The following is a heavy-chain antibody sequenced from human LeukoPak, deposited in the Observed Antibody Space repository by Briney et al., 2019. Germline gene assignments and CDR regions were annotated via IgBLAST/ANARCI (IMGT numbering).Heavy chain of an antibody. CDR3: ARGFVHAFDI. J-gene: IGHJ3*02. D-gene: IGHD6-6*01. Sequence: GGSLRLSCAAFGFAFSTYDMHWVRPAPGKGLEWVSAIGVAGDTYYPGSVKGRFTISRENAKNYLYLQMNSLRAGDTAVYYCARGFVHAFDIWGQGTMVTVSS. V-gene: IGHV3-13*04. CDR2: IGVAGDT. CDR1: GFAFSTYD.